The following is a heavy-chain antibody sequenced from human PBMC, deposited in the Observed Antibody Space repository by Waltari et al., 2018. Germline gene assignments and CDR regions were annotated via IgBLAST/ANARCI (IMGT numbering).Heavy chain of an antibody. CDR2: IIPMVDIA. Sequence: QVQLVQSGAEVKKPGSSVKVSCKASGGTFNSYSVSWGRQAPGQGLEWVGRIIPMVDIANYAQKFQGRVTITADKSTSTAYMELSSLRSEDTAVYYCASSYCSGGSCYSRPNDYWGQGTLVTVS. J-gene: IGHJ4*02. V-gene: IGHV1-69*04. D-gene: IGHD2-15*01. CDR3: ASSYCSGGSCYSRPNDY. CDR1: GGTFNSYS.